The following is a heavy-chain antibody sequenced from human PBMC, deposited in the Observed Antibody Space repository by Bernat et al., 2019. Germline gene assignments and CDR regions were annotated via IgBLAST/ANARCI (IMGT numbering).Heavy chain of an antibody. V-gene: IGHV4-59*01. D-gene: IGHD3/OR15-3a*01. CDR1: GGSISNNY. Sequence: QVQLQESGPGLVKPSETLSLTCTVSGGSISNNYWSWIRQPPGKGLEWIGYIYYSGSTNYNPSLKSRVTISVDTSKNQFSLKLSSVTAADTAVYYCARGGWTNAYWGQGTLVTVSS. CDR2: IYYSGST. J-gene: IGHJ4*02. CDR3: ARGGWTNAY.